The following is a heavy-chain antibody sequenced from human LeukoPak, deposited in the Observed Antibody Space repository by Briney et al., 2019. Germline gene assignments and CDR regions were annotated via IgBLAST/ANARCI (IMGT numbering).Heavy chain of an antibody. CDR2: IIPSSGST. D-gene: IGHD3-16*01. Sequence: GASVKVSCKASGYSFTTFYIHWVRQAPGQGLEWVGIIIPSSGSTKYAQKFQGRVTMTRDTSTSTVYMELSSLRSEDTAVYFCASGVGYWGQGTLVTVSS. V-gene: IGHV1-46*01. CDR3: ASGVGY. J-gene: IGHJ4*02. CDR1: GYSFTTFY.